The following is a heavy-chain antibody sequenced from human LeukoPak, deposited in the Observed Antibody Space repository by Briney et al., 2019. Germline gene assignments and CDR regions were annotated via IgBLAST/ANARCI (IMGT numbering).Heavy chain of an antibody. CDR3: ARGQGVYGDYAYFDY. D-gene: IGHD4-17*01. CDR1: GFTFSSYA. CDR2: ISYDGSNK. J-gene: IGHJ4*02. V-gene: IGHV3-30-3*01. Sequence: PGRSLRLSCAASGFTFSSYAMHWVRQAPGKGLEWVAVISYDGSNKYYADSVKGRFTISRDNSKNTLYQQMNSLRAEDTAVYYCARGQGVYGDYAYFDYWGQGTLVTVSS.